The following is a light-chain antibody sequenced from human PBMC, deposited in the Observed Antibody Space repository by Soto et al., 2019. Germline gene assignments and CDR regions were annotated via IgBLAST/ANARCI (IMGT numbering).Light chain of an antibody. J-gene: IGLJ1*01. V-gene: IGLV1-40*01. Sequence: QSVLTQPPSVSGAPGQRVTISCTGSSSNIGAGYDVHWYQQLPGTAPKLLIYGNSNRPSGVPDRFSGSKSGTSASLAITGLQAEDEADYYCSSRTTSNPYVFGTGTKVTVL. CDR1: SSNIGAGYD. CDR2: GNS. CDR3: SSRTTSNPYV.